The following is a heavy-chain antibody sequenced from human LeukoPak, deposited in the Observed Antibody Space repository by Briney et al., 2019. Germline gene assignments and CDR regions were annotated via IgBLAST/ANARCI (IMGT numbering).Heavy chain of an antibody. CDR2: ISGSGSGGST. D-gene: IGHD6-13*01. V-gene: IGHV3-23*01. CDR3: AKFDAYSSSWTACFDY. Sequence: GGSLRLSCAASGFTFSSSAMSWVRQAPGKGLEWVSNISGSGSGGSTYYADSVKGRFTISRDNSKNTLYLQMNSLRAEDTAVYYCAKFDAYSSSWTACFDYWGQGTLVTVSS. J-gene: IGHJ4*02. CDR1: GFTFSSSA.